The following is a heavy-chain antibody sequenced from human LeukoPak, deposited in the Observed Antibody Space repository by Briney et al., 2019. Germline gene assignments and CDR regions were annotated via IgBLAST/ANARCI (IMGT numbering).Heavy chain of an antibody. V-gene: IGHV4-39*07. CDR2: INHSGST. Sequence: SETLSLTCTVSGGSISSSSYYWGWIRQPPGKGLEWIGEINHSGSTNYNPSLKSRVTISVDTSKNQFSLKLSSVTAADTAVYYCARRDSGSYLFDYWGQGTLVTVSS. D-gene: IGHD1-26*01. CDR1: GGSISSSSYY. CDR3: ARRDSGSYLFDY. J-gene: IGHJ4*02.